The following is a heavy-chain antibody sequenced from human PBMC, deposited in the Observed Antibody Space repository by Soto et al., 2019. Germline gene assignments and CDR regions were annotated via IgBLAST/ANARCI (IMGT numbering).Heavy chain of an antibody. J-gene: IGHJ3*01. Sequence: PGEFLKISCKGSGYSFTTYWIGWVRQMPGKGLEWMGIIYPADSDSRYSPSFQGQVTISRDNAKNSLYLQMNSLRVEDTAVYYCARDQLYXXDISGRPLXXFDVXGQGTMVTVS. CDR2: IYPADSDS. CDR1: GYSFTTYW. D-gene: IGHD3-22*01. CDR3: ARDQLYXXDISGRPLXXFDV. V-gene: IGHV5-51*01.